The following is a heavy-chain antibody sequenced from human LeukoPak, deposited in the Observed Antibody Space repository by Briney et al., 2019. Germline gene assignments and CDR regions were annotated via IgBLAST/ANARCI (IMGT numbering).Heavy chain of an antibody. V-gene: IGHV4-4*02. CDR1: GGSISSSNW. Sequence: SGTLSLTCAVSGGSISSSNWWSWVRQPPGKGLEWIGEIYHSGSTNYNPSLKSRVTISVDKSKNQFSLKLSSATAADTAVYYCARVGEWLVKYYYYYGMDVWGQGTTVTVSS. J-gene: IGHJ6*02. CDR3: ARVGEWLVKYYYYYGMDV. CDR2: IYHSGST. D-gene: IGHD6-19*01.